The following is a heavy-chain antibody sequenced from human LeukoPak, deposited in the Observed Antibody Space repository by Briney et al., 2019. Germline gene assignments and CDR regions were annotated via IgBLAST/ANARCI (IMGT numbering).Heavy chain of an antibody. CDR3: AKDHRGSGYYYDRSEYFQH. D-gene: IGHD3-22*01. V-gene: IGHV3-23*01. Sequence: GGSLRLSCAASGFTSSSYAMSWVRQAPGRGLEWVSDISGSGGSTYYADSVKGRFTISRNNSKNTLYLQMNSLRAEDTAVYYCAKDHRGSGYYYDRSEYFQHWGQGTLVTVSS. CDR2: ISGSGGST. CDR1: GFTSSSYA. J-gene: IGHJ1*01.